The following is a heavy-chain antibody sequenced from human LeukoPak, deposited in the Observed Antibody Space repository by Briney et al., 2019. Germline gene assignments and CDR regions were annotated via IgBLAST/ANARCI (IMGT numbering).Heavy chain of an antibody. J-gene: IGHJ1*01. Sequence: GGSLRLSCAASGFTFSSYWMSWVRQAPGKGLEWVANIKQDGSEKYYVDSVKGRFTISRDNAKNSLYLQMNSLRAEDTAVYYCARGPLLWFGETYFQHWGQGTLVTVSS. CDR1: GFTFSSYW. CDR3: ARGPLLWFGETYFQH. V-gene: IGHV3-7*03. CDR2: IKQDGSEK. D-gene: IGHD3-10*01.